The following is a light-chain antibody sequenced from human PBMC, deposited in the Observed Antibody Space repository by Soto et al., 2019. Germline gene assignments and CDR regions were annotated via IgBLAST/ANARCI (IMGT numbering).Light chain of an antibody. Sequence: DIPMTQSPSTLSASIGDRVTITCRASQTVYTWLAWYQQKPGTAPKLLIYEASTLHSGVPSRFSGSGSGTAFSLVISRLQPDDLATYYCQQYSSYSPYTFGQGTKVEI. CDR2: EAS. CDR3: QQYSSYSPYT. V-gene: IGKV1-5*03. CDR1: QTVYTW. J-gene: IGKJ2*01.